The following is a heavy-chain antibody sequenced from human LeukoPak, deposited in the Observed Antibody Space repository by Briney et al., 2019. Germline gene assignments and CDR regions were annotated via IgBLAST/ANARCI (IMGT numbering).Heavy chain of an antibody. CDR2: ISTKYI. V-gene: IGHV3-21*01. J-gene: IGHJ4*02. CDR1: GFTFSLYI. D-gene: IGHD6-13*01. CDR3: ARYSATWGTVDY. Sequence: GGSLRLSCTASGFTFSLYIINWVRQAPGKGLEWVSSISTKYIYYSGSVKGRFTISRDNAKNSVSLQMNSLRADDTAVYYCARYSATWGTVDYWGQGTLVTVSS.